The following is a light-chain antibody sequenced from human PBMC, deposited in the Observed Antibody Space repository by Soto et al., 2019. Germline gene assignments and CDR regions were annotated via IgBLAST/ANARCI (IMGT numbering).Light chain of an antibody. J-gene: IGLJ1*01. CDR3: QSYDSSLGYV. CDR2: GNS. V-gene: IGLV1-40*01. Sequence: QSVLTQPPSVSGAPGQRVTISCTGSSSNIGAGYDVHWYQQLPGTAPKLLIYGNSNRPSGVPDRISGSKSGTSASLAITGLQAEDEADYYCQSYDSSLGYVFGTGTQLTVL. CDR1: SSNIGAGYD.